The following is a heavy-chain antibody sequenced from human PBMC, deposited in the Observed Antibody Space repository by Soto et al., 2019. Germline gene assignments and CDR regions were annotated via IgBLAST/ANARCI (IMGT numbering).Heavy chain of an antibody. CDR1: GFTFTHYA. CDR3: AKDSTVTTSLYFYYYGFDV. V-gene: IGHV3-23*01. Sequence: VHLLESGGGLVQPGGSLRLACTASGFTFTHYAMRWVRQAPGKGLEWVSAVSGRGGSTKYADSVKGRFIISRDTSNSTLYLQMDSLRGEDTAVYYCAKDSTVTTSLYFYYYGFDVWGQGTTVTVSS. J-gene: IGHJ6*02. D-gene: IGHD4-17*01. CDR2: VSGRGGST.